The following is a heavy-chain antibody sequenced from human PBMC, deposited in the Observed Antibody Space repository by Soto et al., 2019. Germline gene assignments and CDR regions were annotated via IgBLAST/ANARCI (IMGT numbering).Heavy chain of an antibody. CDR2: IYSDGTT. CDR1: GGSISGYY. J-gene: IGHJ6*02. D-gene: IGHD2-2*01. CDR3: SRVGCSNRKCYTRGMDV. Sequence: KSSETLSLTCTVSGGSISGYYWSWVRQPAGKGLEWVGRIYSDGTTNYSPSLKSRVTMSLDTSKDQFSLHLNSVTAADTAVYYCSRVGCSNRKCYTRGMDVWGQGPTVTVSS. V-gene: IGHV4-4*07.